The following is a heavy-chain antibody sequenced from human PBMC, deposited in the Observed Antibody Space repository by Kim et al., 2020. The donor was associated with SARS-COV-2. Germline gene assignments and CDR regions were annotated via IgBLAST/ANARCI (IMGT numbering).Heavy chain of an antibody. CDR3: AHLDIGAAAGQLFDY. V-gene: IGHV2-5*01. D-gene: IGHD6-13*01. CDR1: GFSLSTSGVG. Sequence: SGPTLVKPTQTLTLTCTFSGFSLSTSGVGVGWIRQPPGKALEWLALIYWNDDKRYSPSLKSRLTITKDTSKNQVVLTMTNMDPVDTATYYCAHLDIGAAAGQLFDYWGQGTLVTVSS. CDR2: IYWNDDK. J-gene: IGHJ4*02.